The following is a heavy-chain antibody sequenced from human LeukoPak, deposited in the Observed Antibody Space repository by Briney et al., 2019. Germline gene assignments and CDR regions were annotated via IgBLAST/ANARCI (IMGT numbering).Heavy chain of an antibody. Sequence: SQTLSLTCAVSGGSISSGGYSWSWIRQPPGKGPEWIGYIYHSGSTYYNPSLKSRVTISVDRSKNQFSLKLSSVTAADTAVYYCAGSSGYRIDYWGQGTLVTVSS. J-gene: IGHJ4*02. CDR3: AGSSGYRIDY. V-gene: IGHV4-30-2*01. CDR2: IYHSGST. D-gene: IGHD3-22*01. CDR1: GGSISSGGYS.